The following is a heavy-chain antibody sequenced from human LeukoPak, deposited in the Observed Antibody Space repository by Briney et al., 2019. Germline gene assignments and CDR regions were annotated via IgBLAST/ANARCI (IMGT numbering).Heavy chain of an antibody. CDR3: ARRGMVRGDPYYFDY. V-gene: IGHV3-30*04. J-gene: IGHJ4*02. CDR1: GFTFSSYA. CDR2: ISYDGSNK. Sequence: PGGSLRLSCAASGFTFSSYAMHWVRQAPGKGLEWVAVISYDGSNKYYADSVKGRFTISRDNSKNTLYLQMNSLRAEDTAVYYCARRGMVRGDPYYFDYWGQGTLVTVSS. D-gene: IGHD3-10*01.